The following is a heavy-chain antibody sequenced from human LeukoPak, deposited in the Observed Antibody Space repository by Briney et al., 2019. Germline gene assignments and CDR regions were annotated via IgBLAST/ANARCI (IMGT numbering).Heavy chain of an antibody. D-gene: IGHD2-21*02. J-gene: IGHJ5*02. V-gene: IGHV1-8*01. CDR3: ARGSYCGGDCQNWFDP. Sequence: ASVKVSCKASGYTFTSYDINWVRQATGQGLEGMGWMNPNSGNTGYAQKFQGRVTMTRNTSISTAYMELSSLRSEDTAVYYCARGSYCGGDCQNWFDPWGQGTLVTVSS. CDR1: GYTFTSYD. CDR2: MNPNSGNT.